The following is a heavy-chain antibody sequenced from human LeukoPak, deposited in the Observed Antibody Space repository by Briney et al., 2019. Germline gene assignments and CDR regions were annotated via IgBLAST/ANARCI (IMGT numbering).Heavy chain of an antibody. Sequence: GASVTVSCKASGYTFTSYGISWVRQAPGQGLDGMGWISAYNGNINYAQKLQGRVTMTTDTSTSTACMELRSLRSDDTAVYYCARDRTSYYYYYMDVWGKGTTVTVSS. J-gene: IGHJ6*03. CDR3: ARDRTSYYYYYMDV. V-gene: IGHV1-18*01. CDR1: GYTFTSYG. CDR2: ISAYNGNI.